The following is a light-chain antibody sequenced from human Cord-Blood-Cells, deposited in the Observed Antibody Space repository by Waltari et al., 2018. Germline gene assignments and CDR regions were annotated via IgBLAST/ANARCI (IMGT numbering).Light chain of an antibody. CDR2: EVS. Sequence: QSALTQPPSASGSPGQSVTLSCTGTSSDVGGYNFVSWYQQHPGKAPKLMIYEVSKRPSGVHDRFSGSKSGNTASLTVSGLQAEDEADYYCSSYAGSNNLVFGTGTKVTVL. V-gene: IGLV2-8*01. J-gene: IGLJ1*01. CDR3: SSYAGSNNLV. CDR1: SSDVGGYNF.